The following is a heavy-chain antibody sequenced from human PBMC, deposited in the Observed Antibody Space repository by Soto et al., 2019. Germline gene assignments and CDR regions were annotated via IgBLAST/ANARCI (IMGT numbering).Heavy chain of an antibody. CDR3: ARDRNLNAAAGTYYYYGMDV. CDR1: GGSISSCGYF. CDR2: IYYSGST. Sequence: QVQLQESGPGLVNPSQTLSLTCTVSGGSISSCGYFWSWIRQHPGKGLAWIAYIYYSGSTYYNPSLKRRVTRSVDPSKNQFSLKLSAVTAADTAVYYCARDRNLNAAAGTYYYYGMDVWGQGPTVTVSS. D-gene: IGHD6-13*01. V-gene: IGHV4-31*03. J-gene: IGHJ6*02.